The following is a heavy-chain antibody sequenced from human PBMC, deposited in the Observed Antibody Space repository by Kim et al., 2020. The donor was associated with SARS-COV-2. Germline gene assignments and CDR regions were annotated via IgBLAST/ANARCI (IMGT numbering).Heavy chain of an antibody. V-gene: IGHV3-73*01. D-gene: IGHD2-2*01. Sequence: GGSLRLFCAASGFTFSGSAMHWVRQASGKGLEWVGRIRSKANSYATAYAASVKGRFTISRDDSKNTAYLQMNSLKTEDTAVYYCTSYCSSTSCYALRVVWGQGTLVTVSS. CDR3: TSYCSSTSCYALRVV. CDR2: IRSKANSYAT. CDR1: GFTFSGSA. J-gene: IGHJ4*02.